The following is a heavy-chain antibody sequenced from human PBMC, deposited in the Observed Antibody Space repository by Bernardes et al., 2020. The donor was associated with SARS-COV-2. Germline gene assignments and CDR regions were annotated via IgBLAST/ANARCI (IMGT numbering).Heavy chain of an antibody. CDR2: ISSSGSTI. D-gene: IGHD2-15*01. J-gene: IGHJ6*03. V-gene: IGHV3-48*03. CDR1: GFTFSSYE. Sequence: GSLRLSCAASGFTFSSYEMNWVRQAPGKGLEWVSYISSSGSTIYYADSVKGRFTISRDNAKNSLYLQMNSLRAEDTAVYYCARVVAATRHGYYYYMDVWGKGTTVTVSS. CDR3: ARVVAATRHGYYYYMDV.